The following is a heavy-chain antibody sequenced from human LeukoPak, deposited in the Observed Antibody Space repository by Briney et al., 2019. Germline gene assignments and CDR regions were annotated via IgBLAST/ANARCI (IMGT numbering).Heavy chain of an antibody. CDR3: ARDRGMGGYPSGPTPYYFYGMDV. CDR2: ISYDGSNK. D-gene: IGHD5-12*01. J-gene: IGHJ6*02. V-gene: IGHV3-30*04. CDR1: GFTFSSYA. Sequence: GGSLRLSCAASGFTFSSYAMRWVRQAPGKGLEWVAVISYDGSNKYYADSVKGRFTMSRDNSKNTLYLQMNSLRREDTAVYYCARDRGMGGYPSGPTPYYFYGMDVWGQGTTVTVSS.